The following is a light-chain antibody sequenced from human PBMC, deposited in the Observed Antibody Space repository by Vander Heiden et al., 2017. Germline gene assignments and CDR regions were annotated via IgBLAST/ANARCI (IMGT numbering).Light chain of an antibody. Sequence: DIQMPLSPPTLSPSVGDRVSITCRASQSISSWLAWYQQKPGKAPKLLIYKASSLESGVPSRFSGSGSETEFTLTISSLQPDDFATYYCQQYNSYSWTFGQGTKVEIK. V-gene: IGKV1-5*03. J-gene: IGKJ1*01. CDR3: QQYNSYSWT. CDR1: QSISSW. CDR2: KAS.